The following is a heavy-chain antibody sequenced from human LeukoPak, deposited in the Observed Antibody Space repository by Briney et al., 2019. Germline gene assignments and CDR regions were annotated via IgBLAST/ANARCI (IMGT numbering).Heavy chain of an antibody. J-gene: IGHJ5*02. D-gene: IGHD2-21*01. CDR1: GFTFSSYE. V-gene: IGHV3-48*03. CDR3: AREVWSGWQNRFDP. Sequence: GGSLRLSCAASGFTFSSYEMNWVRQAPGKGLEWVSYISSSGSTIYYADSVKGRFTISRDNAKNSLYLQMNSLRAEDTAVYYCAREVWSGWQNRFDPWGQGTLVTVSS. CDR2: ISSSGSTI.